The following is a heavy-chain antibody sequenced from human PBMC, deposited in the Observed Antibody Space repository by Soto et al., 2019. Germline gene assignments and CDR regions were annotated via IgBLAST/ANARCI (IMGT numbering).Heavy chain of an antibody. J-gene: IGHJ4*02. Sequence: QVQLVQSGAEVKKPGSSVKVSCKASGGTVHNSAISWVRQAPGQGLEWMGGIIVIFGPAIYAQKFQGRVTITADESTHTAFLDLNSLRSDDTAVYYCGRGGSWEKVDSWGPGTLVTVSS. CDR1: GGTVHNSA. D-gene: IGHD1-26*01. CDR3: GRGGSWEKVDS. V-gene: IGHV1-69*01. CDR2: IIVIFGPA.